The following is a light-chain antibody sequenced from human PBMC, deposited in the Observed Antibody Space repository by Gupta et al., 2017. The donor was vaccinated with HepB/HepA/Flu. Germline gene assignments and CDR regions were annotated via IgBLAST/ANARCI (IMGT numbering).Light chain of an antibody. J-gene: IGLJ2*01. CDR3: QSYDSSLSVLV. Sequence: QSVLTQPPSVSGAPGQRVTISCTGSTSNIGAGYDVHWYQQLPGSAPKPLIYGNVNRPSGVPDRFSGSKSGTSASLAITGLQADDEADYYCQSYDSSLSVLVFGGGTRLTVL. CDR2: GNV. V-gene: IGLV1-40*01. CDR1: TSNIGAGYD.